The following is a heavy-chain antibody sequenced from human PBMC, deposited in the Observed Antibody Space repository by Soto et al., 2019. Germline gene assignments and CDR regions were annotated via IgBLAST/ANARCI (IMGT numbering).Heavy chain of an antibody. V-gene: IGHV4-39*02. CDR2: IYYSGST. CDR3: ETQEVGGSYVYTFDP. Sequence: SETLSLTCTMSGGSISSSSYYWGWIRQPPGKGLEWIGSIYYSGSTYYNPSLKSRVTISVDTSKNHFSLKLSSVTAADTAVYYCETQEVGGSYVYTFDPWGQGTLVTVSS. CDR1: GGSISSSSYY. J-gene: IGHJ5*02. D-gene: IGHD1-26*01.